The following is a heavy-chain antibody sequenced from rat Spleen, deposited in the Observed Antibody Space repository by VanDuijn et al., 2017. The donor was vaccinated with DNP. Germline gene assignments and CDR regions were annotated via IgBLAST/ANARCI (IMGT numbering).Heavy chain of an antibody. V-gene: IGHV3-3*01. CDR1: GYSITSGYR. D-gene: IGHD1-7*01. Sequence: QLQESGPGLVKPSQSLSLTCSVTGYSITSGYRWNWIRKFPGSKLEWMGCINSAGSTNYNPSLKSRISITRDTSRNHFFLHLISVTTEDTATYYCARWTRYFDYWGQGVMVTVSS. J-gene: IGHJ2*01. CDR2: INSAGST. CDR3: ARWTRYFDY.